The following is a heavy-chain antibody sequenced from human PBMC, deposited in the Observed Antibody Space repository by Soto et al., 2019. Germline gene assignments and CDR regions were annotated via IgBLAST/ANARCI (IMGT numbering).Heavy chain of an antibody. J-gene: IGHJ6*02. Sequence: EVQLVESGGGLVKPGGSLRLSCAASGFTFSSYSMNWVRQAPGKGLAWVSSISSSSSYIYYADSVKGRFTISRDNAKNSLYLQMNSLRAEDTAVYYCASELPTYYYGSEDYYYGMDVWVQGTTVTVSS. V-gene: IGHV3-21*01. CDR1: GFTFSSYS. CDR3: ASELPTYYYGSEDYYYGMDV. D-gene: IGHD3-10*01. CDR2: ISSSSSYI.